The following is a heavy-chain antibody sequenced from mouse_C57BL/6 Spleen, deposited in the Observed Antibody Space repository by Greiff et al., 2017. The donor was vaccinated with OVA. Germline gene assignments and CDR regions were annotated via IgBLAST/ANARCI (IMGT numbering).Heavy chain of an antibody. J-gene: IGHJ3*01. V-gene: IGHV1-64*01. CDR3: ASPQTAQDPFAD. Sequence: QVQLQQSGAELVKPGASVKLSCKASGYTFTSYWMHWVKQRPGQGLEWIGMIHPTSGSTNYHEKFKSKATLTVDKSSSTAYMQLSSRTSEDSAVDYCASPQTAQDPFADWGQGTLVTVSA. CDR1: GYTFTSYW. D-gene: IGHD3-2*02. CDR2: IHPTSGST.